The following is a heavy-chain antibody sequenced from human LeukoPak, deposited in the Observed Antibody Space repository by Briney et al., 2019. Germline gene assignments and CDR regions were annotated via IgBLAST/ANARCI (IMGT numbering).Heavy chain of an antibody. J-gene: IGHJ4*02. CDR1: GINFRYLC. Sequence: PWGALRPFLGGSGINFRYLCFARGRPAPGKGVGGGAVISYDGSNKYYADSVKGRFTISRDNSKNTLYLQMNSLRAEDTAVYYCASSPELGPWELPSYWGQGTLVTVSS. CDR3: ASSPELGPWELPSY. D-gene: IGHD1-26*01. V-gene: IGHV3-30-3*01. CDR2: ISYDGSNK.